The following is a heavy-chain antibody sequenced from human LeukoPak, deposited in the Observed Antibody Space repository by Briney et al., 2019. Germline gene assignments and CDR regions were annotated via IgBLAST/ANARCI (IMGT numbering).Heavy chain of an antibody. Sequence: GGSLRLSCAVSGFTFSTYAMSWVRQAPGKGLEWVSYISSSGRTMYYADSVKGRFAISRDNTKNSLYLHMNSLRAEDTAVYYRAREGGRYSSAWFDYWGQGTLVTVSS. CDR2: ISSSGRTM. J-gene: IGHJ4*02. CDR1: GFTFSTYA. CDR3: AREGGRYSSAWFDY. D-gene: IGHD6-19*01. V-gene: IGHV3-48*03.